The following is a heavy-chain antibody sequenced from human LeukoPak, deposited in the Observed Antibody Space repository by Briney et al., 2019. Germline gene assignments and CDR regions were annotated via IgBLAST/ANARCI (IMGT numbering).Heavy chain of an antibody. CDR2: INPNSGGT. D-gene: IGHD6-6*01. Sequence: ASVKVSCKASGYTFTDYYMHWVRQAPGQGLEWMGWINPNSGGTNYAQKFQGRVTMTRDTSISTAYMELSRLRSDDTAVYYCATEIQNIAGRVYWGQGTLVTVSS. J-gene: IGHJ4*02. V-gene: IGHV1-2*02. CDR1: GYTFTDYY. CDR3: ATEIQNIAGRVY.